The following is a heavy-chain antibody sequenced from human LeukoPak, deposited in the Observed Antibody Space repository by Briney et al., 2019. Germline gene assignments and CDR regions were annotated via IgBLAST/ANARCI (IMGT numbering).Heavy chain of an antibody. J-gene: IGHJ2*01. CDR1: GFPFSIHG. V-gene: IGHV3-23*01. D-gene: IGHD3-3*01. CDR2: ISGGSDYT. Sequence: GGSLRLSCAASGFPFSIHGMSWVRQAPRKGPEWVSSISGGSDYTYYADSVKGRYTISRDNSKNTLYLDMTSLRAGDTAIYYCAKIGVIGNWYYDLWGRGTLVAVSS. CDR3: AKIGVIGNWYYDL.